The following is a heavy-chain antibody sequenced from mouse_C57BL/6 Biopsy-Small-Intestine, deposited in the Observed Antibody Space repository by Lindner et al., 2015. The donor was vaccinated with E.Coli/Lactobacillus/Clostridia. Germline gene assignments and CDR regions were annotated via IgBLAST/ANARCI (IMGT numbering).Heavy chain of an antibody. D-gene: IGHD4-1*01. CDR2: IYPRDGTT. Sequence: VQLQESGPELVKPGASVKLSCKASGYTFTSYDIHWVKQRPGQGLEWIGWIYPRDGTTKDNEKFRGKATLTVDSSSSTAYMELHSLTSEDSAVYFCSKEGTGPLDYWGQGTTLTVSS. CDR1: GYTFTSYD. CDR3: SKEGTGPLDY. V-gene: IGHV1-85*01. J-gene: IGHJ2*01.